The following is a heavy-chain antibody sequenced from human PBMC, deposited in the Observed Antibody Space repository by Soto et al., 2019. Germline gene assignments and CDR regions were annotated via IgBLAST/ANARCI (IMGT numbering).Heavy chain of an antibody. CDR2: IYYSGST. Sequence: NPXETLSLTCTVSGGSISSYYWSWIRQPPGKGLEWIGYIYYSGSTNYNPSLKSRVTISVDTSKNQFSLKLSSVTAADTAVYYCARGYYYDSSGYHYFDYWGQGTLVTVSS. D-gene: IGHD3-22*01. CDR1: GGSISSYY. CDR3: ARGYYYDSSGYHYFDY. V-gene: IGHV4-59*01. J-gene: IGHJ4*02.